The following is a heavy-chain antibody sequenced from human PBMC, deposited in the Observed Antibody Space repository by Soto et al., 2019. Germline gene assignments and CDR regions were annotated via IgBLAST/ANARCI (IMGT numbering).Heavy chain of an antibody. CDR1: GFTFSNYA. Sequence: DVQVVESGGGLVQRGGSLRLSCAGSGFTFSNYAMTWVRQAPGKGLEWVSTNRSNGEYTYYADSVKGRFTVSRDNSQTALFSEMSSLRAEEPSVYYCAKESMSVAVSASRVYGMDVWGQGTTVTVSS. CDR2: NRSNGEYT. J-gene: IGHJ6*02. CDR3: AKESMSVAVSASRVYGMDV. V-gene: IGHV3-23*04. D-gene: IGHD6-6*01.